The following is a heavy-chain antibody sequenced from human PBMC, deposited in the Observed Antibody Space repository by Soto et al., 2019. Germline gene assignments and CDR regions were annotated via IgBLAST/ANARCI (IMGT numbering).Heavy chain of an antibody. V-gene: IGHV4-39*01. Sequence: SETLSLTCTVSGGSISSSSYYWGWIRQPPGKGLEWIGSIYYSGSTYYNPSLKSRVTISVDTSKNQFSLKLSSVTAADTAVYYCARAVLLWFGELLSIDYWGQGTLVTVSS. CDR3: ARAVLLWFGELLSIDY. J-gene: IGHJ4*02. CDR2: IYYSGST. D-gene: IGHD3-10*01. CDR1: GGSISSSSYY.